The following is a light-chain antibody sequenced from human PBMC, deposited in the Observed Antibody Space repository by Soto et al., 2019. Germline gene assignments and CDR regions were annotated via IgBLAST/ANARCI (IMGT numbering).Light chain of an antibody. CDR3: QQYENYWT. CDR2: DAS. J-gene: IGKJ1*01. V-gene: IGKV1-5*01. CDR1: QSISSW. Sequence: DIQVTQSPSTLSATAGDRVTITCRASQSISSWLAWYQHKPGKAPKLLIYDASNLDSGVPSRFSGSGSGTEFSLTISNLQPDDCATYYCQQYENYWTFGQGTRVEIK.